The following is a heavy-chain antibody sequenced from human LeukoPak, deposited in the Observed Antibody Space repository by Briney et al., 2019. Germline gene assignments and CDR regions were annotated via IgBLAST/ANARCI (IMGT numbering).Heavy chain of an antibody. CDR3: ARVYFYYGSGSYAFDI. CDR1: GYIFTGYY. CDR2: INPNSGGT. V-gene: IGHV1-2*02. D-gene: IGHD3-10*01. Sequence: ASVKVSCKASGYIFTGYYMHWVRQAPGQGLEWMGWINPNSGGTNYAQKFQGRVTMTRDTSISTAYMELSRLRSDDTAVYYCARVYFYYGSGSYAFDIWGQGTMVTVSS. J-gene: IGHJ3*02.